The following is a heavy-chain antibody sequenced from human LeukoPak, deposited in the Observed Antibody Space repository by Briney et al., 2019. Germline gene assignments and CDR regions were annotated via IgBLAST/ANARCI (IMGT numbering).Heavy chain of an antibody. CDR3: ARARRRDYYGMDV. CDR1: GGSVSSGSYY. V-gene: IGHV4-61*01. J-gene: IGHJ6*02. Sequence: PSETLSLTCTVSGGSVSSGSYYWSWIRQPPGKGLEWIGYIYYSASTNYNPSLKGRVTISVDTSKNQFSLKLSSVTAADTAVYYCARARRRDYYGMDVWGQGTTVTVSS. CDR2: IYYSAST.